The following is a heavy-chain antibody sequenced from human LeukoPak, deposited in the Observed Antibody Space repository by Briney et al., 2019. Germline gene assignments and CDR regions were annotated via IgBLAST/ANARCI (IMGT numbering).Heavy chain of an antibody. CDR1: GGTFSSYA. Sequence: SVKVSCKASGGTFSSYAISWVRQAPGQGLEWMGGIIPIFGSANYAQKFQGRVTITADESTSTACMELSSLRSEDTAVYYCARERGDDILTGYRTHFDYWGQGTLVTVSS. CDR3: ARERGDDILTGYRTHFDY. V-gene: IGHV1-69*13. D-gene: IGHD3-9*01. J-gene: IGHJ4*02. CDR2: IIPIFGSA.